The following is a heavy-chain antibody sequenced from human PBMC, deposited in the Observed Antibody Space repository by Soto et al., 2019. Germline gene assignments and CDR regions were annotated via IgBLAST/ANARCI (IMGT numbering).Heavy chain of an antibody. CDR2: FYSGGGT. J-gene: IGHJ4*02. D-gene: IGHD4-17*01. Sequence: EVRLVQSGGALVQPGGSLRLSFAASLFIVSANTMSWVRQAPGKGLEWVSLFYSGGGTDYAESVKGRFTISRDNSKNTLYLQMNSLKAEDTGIYYCATRMTTAPYWGQGTVVTVSS. CDR1: LFIVSANT. CDR3: ATRMTTAPY. V-gene: IGHV3-66*01.